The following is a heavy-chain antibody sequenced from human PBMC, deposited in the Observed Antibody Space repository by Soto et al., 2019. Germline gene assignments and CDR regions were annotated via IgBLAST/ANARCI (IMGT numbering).Heavy chain of an antibody. CDR3: AREGYCSSTSCYAGYYYYGMGV. Sequence: PSQTLSLTCAISGDSVSSNSAAWNWIRQSPSRGLEWLGRTYYRSKWYNDYAVSVKSRITINPDASKNQFSLQLNSVTPEDTAVYYCAREGYCSSTSCYAGYYYYGMGVWGQGTTVTVSS. CDR2: TYYRSKWYN. D-gene: IGHD2-2*01. CDR1: GDSVSSNSAA. V-gene: IGHV6-1*01. J-gene: IGHJ6*02.